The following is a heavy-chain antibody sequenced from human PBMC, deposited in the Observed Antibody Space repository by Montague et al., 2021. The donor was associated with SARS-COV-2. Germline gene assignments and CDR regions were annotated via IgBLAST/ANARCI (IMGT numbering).Heavy chain of an antibody. Sequence: TLSLTCTVSGGSIRSGSYYWSWIRQPAGKGLEWIGRIYSSGSTNYNPSLKSRVTMSVGTSKNQFSLKVSSVTAADTAAYYCARDYGDYSYYYGLDVWGQGTTVTVSS. CDR2: IYSSGST. V-gene: IGHV4-61*02. J-gene: IGHJ6*02. D-gene: IGHD4-17*01. CDR3: ARDYGDYSYYYGLDV. CDR1: GGSIRSGSYY.